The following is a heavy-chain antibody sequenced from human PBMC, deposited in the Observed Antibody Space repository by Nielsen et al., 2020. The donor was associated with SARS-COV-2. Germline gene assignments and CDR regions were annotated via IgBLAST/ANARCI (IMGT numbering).Heavy chain of an antibody. J-gene: IGHJ4*02. CDR3: AKDWDSYSSSWVDY. D-gene: IGHD6-13*01. CDR1: GFTFSSYA. CDR2: ISGSGGST. V-gene: IGHV3-23*01. Sequence: GGSLRPSCAASGFTFSSYAMSWVRQAPGKGLEWVSAISGSGGSTYYADSVTGRFTISRDNSKNTLYLQMNSLRAEDTAVYYCAKDWDSYSSSWVDYWGQGTLVTVSS.